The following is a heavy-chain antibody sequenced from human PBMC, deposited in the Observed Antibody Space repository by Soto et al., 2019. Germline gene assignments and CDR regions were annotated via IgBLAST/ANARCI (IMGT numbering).Heavy chain of an antibody. CDR1: GFTFSTSA. CDR2: IDVGSGNA. CDR3: ANGRGNDLGGSYYFAT. J-gene: IGHJ4*02. V-gene: IGHV1-58*01. D-gene: IGHD3-16*01. Sequence: ASVKVSCKTSGFTFSTSAVHWVRQASGHRLQWIGWIDVGSGNANYAQKFQGRVTITADKSTSTAYMELSSLRSEDTAVYYCANGRGNDLGGSYYFATGGQEPRVPVPS.